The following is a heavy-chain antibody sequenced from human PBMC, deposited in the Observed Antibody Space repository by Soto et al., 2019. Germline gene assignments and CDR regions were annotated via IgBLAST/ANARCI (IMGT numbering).Heavy chain of an antibody. CDR3: ARDARTPGYFDY. J-gene: IGHJ4*02. CDR2: ISGYDGNT. Sequence: ASVKVSCKASGFTLNDVGVSWVRQAPGQGLEWMGWISGYDGNTNFAQKFQGRVTITADKSTSTAYMELSSLRSEDTAVYYCARDARTPGYFDYWGQGTLVTVSS. V-gene: IGHV1-18*01. CDR1: GFTLNDVG.